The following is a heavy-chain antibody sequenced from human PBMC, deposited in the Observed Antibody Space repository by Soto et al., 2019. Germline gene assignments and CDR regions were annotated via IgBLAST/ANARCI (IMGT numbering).Heavy chain of an antibody. J-gene: IGHJ6*02. CDR1: GITFNNVW. V-gene: IGHV3-15*01. Sequence: GGSLRLSCAASGITFNNVWMRWLRQSTGKGPEWVGRIISRTDGGTTDYAAPVKGRFTISRDDSKNTLYLQMNSLTTEYTAVYYCTTLNYCKDVWGQGTTVTVSS. CDR2: IISRTDGGTT. CDR3: TTLNYCKDV.